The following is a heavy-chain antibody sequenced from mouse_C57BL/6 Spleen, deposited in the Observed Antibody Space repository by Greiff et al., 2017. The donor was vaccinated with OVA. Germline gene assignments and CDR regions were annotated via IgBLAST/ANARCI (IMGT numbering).Heavy chain of an antibody. CDR2: INPGSGGT. Sequence: QVQLQQSGAELVRPGTSVKVSCKASGYAFTNYLIEWVKQRPGQGLEWIGVINPGSGGTNYNEKFKGKATLTADKSSSTAYMQLSSLTSEDSAVYFCARLDYYGFDYWGQGTTLTVSS. J-gene: IGHJ2*01. CDR1: GYAFTNYL. D-gene: IGHD1-1*01. V-gene: IGHV1-54*01. CDR3: ARLDYYGFDY.